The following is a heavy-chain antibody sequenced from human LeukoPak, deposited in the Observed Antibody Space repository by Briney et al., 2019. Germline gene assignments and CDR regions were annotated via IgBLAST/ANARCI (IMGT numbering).Heavy chain of an antibody. V-gene: IGHV3-13*01. Sequence: QPGRSLRLSCTASGFTLGSHDMHWARQIPGQGREWVAVVSSGFHAFFADSVQGRFTVSGEDARNSLYLQMNSLRAGDTAVYYCVREARGYHYTYFDYWGQGTLVAVSS. J-gene: IGHJ4*02. CDR2: VSSGFHA. CDR3: VREARGYHYTYFDY. D-gene: IGHD5-18*01. CDR1: GFTLGSHD.